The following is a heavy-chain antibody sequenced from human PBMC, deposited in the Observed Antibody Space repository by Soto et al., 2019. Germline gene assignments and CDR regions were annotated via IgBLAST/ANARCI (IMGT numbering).Heavy chain of an antibody. CDR3: AITYCRDNSCPRDFDF. V-gene: IGHV1-69*02. Sequence: QVQVVQSGAEVKKPESSVKVSCKPSGGTFNTYTVNWVRLAPGHGLEWMGRFIPILDMANYAQKFQDRVPITADRSTFTAYMELNSLTSADTAVYYCAITYCRDNSCPRDFDFWGPGTRVTVSS. J-gene: IGHJ4*02. CDR2: FIPILDMA. CDR1: GGTFNTYT. D-gene: IGHD2-21*01.